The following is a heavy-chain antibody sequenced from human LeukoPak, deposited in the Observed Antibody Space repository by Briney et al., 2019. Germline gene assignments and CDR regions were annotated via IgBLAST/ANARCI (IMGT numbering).Heavy chain of an antibody. CDR3: ARQSYGGYGGFRRGDDAFDI. D-gene: IGHD3-16*01. Sequence: GASVKVSCKASGYIFMNYGISWVRQAPGQGLEWMGWISAYNGNTDYAQNLQGRVTMTTDTSTSTAHMELRSLRSDDTAVYSCARQSYGGYGGFRRGDDAFDIWGQGTMVTVSS. J-gene: IGHJ3*02. CDR2: ISAYNGNT. V-gene: IGHV1-18*01. CDR1: GYIFMNYG.